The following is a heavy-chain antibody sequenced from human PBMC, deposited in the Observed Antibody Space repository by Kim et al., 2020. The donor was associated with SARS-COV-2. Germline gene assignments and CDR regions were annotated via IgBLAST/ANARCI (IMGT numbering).Heavy chain of an antibody. V-gene: IGHV6-1*01. CDR3: ARAVAEVGYGMDV. Sequence: YAVSVKSRITINPDTSKNQFSLQLNSVTPEDTAVYYCARAVAEVGYGMDVWGQGTTVTVSS. D-gene: IGHD6-19*01. J-gene: IGHJ6*02.